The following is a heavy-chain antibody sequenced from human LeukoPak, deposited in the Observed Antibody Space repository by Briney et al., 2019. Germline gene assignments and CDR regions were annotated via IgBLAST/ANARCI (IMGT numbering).Heavy chain of an antibody. CDR1: GFTFSNYW. J-gene: IGHJ4*02. D-gene: IGHD2-15*01. V-gene: IGHV3-7*01. CDR2: IKEDGSEK. Sequence: GGSLRLSCAASGFTFSNYWMNWVRQAPGKGLEWVANIKEDGSEKYYVDSVKGRFTISRDNAKNSLYLQMNSLRAEDTAVYYCAREDNVVVVAATWGFDYWGQGTLVTVSS. CDR3: AREDNVVVVAATWGFDY.